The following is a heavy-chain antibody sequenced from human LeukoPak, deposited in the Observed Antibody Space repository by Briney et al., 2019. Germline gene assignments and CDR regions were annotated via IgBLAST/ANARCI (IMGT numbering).Heavy chain of an antibody. V-gene: IGHV1-18*01. D-gene: IGHD1-26*01. Sequence: ASVKVSCKASGYTFTNYGITWMRQAPGQGLEWMGWINTYNGNTNYAQKLQGRVTITTDTSTSTAYMELRSLRSDDTAVFYCARDLVDGVGAPGAYWGQGALVTVSS. CDR3: ARDLVDGVGAPGAY. J-gene: IGHJ4*02. CDR1: GYTFTNYG. CDR2: INTYNGNT.